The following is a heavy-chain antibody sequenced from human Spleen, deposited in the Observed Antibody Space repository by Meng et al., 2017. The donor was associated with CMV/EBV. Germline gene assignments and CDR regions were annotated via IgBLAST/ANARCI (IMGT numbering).Heavy chain of an antibody. CDR2: ISDTGSS. D-gene: IGHD4-23*01. CDR1: GGPISFYY. Sequence: GSLRLSCTVSGGPISFYYWTWIRQPPGKGLEWMGYISDTGSSNYNPSLKSRLTISIDTSKKQFSLKLDSVTAADTAAYYCARDAWDGGNPVFPPSWGQGTLVTVSS. V-gene: IGHV4-59*01. CDR3: ARDAWDGGNPVFPPS. J-gene: IGHJ5*02.